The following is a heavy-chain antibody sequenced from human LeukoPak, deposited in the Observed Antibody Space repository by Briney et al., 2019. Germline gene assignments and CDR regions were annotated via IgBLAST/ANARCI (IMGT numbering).Heavy chain of an antibody. CDR2: SSVGGGDT. CDR3: AKLNLGEMAYFDS. J-gene: IGHJ4*02. Sequence: GGPPSLSCAASVNLLSSYVMGWVRQAPGKALEWVSSSSVGGGDTFASDSVEGRFTITRENFKNTLYLQMTGLRVEDTAVYFCAKLNLGEMAYFDSWGQGTLVTVSS. V-gene: IGHV3-23*01. D-gene: IGHD3-16*01. CDR1: VNLLSSYV.